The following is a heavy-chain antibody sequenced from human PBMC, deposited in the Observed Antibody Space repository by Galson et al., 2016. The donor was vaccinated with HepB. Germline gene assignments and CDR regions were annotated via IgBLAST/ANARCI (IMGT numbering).Heavy chain of an antibody. D-gene: IGHD1-26*01. Sequence: SLRLSCATSGFSFSRSDMNWVRQAPGKGLEWVSAITGSGSSTHYADSVKGRFTISRDNSKNTLYLQMNSLRAEDTAGYYCGLWLVGGFDYWGQGTLVAVSS. CDR1: GFSFSRSD. CDR2: ITGSGSST. V-gene: IGHV3-23*01. CDR3: GLWLVGGFDY. J-gene: IGHJ4*02.